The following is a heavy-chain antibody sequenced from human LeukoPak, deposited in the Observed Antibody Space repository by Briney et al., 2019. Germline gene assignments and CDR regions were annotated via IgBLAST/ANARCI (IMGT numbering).Heavy chain of an antibody. CDR1: GFTFSSYA. D-gene: IGHD6-19*01. CDR2: ISYDGSNK. Sequence: GGSLRLSCAASGFTFSSYAMHWVRQAPGKGLEWVAVISYDGSNKYYADSVKGRFTISRDNSKNTLYLQMNSLRAEDTAVYYCARDIAVAGTFDYWGQGTLVTVSS. CDR3: ARDIAVAGTFDY. V-gene: IGHV3-30-3*01. J-gene: IGHJ4*02.